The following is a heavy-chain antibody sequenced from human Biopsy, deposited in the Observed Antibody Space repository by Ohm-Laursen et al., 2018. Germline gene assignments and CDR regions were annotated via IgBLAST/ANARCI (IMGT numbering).Heavy chain of an antibody. CDR3: ARAGVGSDGTDSYYYGMDV. CDR2: ISPSSATT. J-gene: IGHJ6*02. D-gene: IGHD5-24*01. V-gene: IGHV1-46*01. Sequence: GASVKVSCKASGNTFATYHIHWVRQAPGQGLEWMGVISPSSATTSFSQKFQGRITMTRDTSTGTVYMDLNSLGSEDTAVYYYARAGVGSDGTDSYYYGMDVWGPGTTVTVSS. CDR1: GNTFATYH.